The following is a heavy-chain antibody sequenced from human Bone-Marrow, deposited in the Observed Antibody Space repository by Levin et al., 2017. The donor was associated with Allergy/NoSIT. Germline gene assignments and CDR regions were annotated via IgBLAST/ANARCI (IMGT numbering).Heavy chain of an antibody. CDR1: GYAFDRKW. D-gene: IGHD2/OR15-2a*01. J-gene: IGHJ3*02. CDR2: IYPGDFDT. V-gene: IGHV5-51*01. Sequence: KVSCQGSGYAFDRKWIAWVRQVPGKGLEWIGIIYPGDFDTRYSPSVEGHVSITVDKSINTAYLHFFSLKASDTAMYFCARHTFRGVGSDIWGQGTLVTVSA. CDR3: ARHTFRGVGSDI.